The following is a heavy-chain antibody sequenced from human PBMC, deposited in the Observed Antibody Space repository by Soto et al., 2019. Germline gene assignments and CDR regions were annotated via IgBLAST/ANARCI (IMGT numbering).Heavy chain of an antibody. J-gene: IGHJ4*02. CDR1: VFTFSNYA. Sequence: HPVGSLRLSCASSVFTFSNYAMYCVRHSPGKWLEWVAVVSDDGSNKYYADSVKGRFTISRDNSKNTLYLQMNSLRAEDTAVHYCARSLNGRKWYLHYWGQGTLVNLS. V-gene: IGHV3-30-3*01. CDR3: ARSLNGRKWYLHY. D-gene: IGHD2-8*01. CDR2: VSDDGSNK.